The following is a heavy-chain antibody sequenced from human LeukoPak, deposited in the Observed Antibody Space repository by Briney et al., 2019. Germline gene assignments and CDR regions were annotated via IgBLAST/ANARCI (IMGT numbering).Heavy chain of an antibody. CDR3: ARDGRTGTLELYYYYYMDV. Sequence: GASVKVSCKASGGTFSSYAISWVRQAPGQGLEWMGGIIPIFGTANYAQKFQGRVTITADESTSTAYMELSSLRSEDTAVYYCARDGRTGTLELYYYYYMDVWGKGTTVTVSS. CDR2: IIPIFGTA. V-gene: IGHV1-69*13. CDR1: GGTFSSYA. D-gene: IGHD1-7*01. J-gene: IGHJ6*03.